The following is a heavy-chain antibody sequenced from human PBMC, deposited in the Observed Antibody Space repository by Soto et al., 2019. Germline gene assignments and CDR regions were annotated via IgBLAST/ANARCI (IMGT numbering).Heavy chain of an antibody. J-gene: IGHJ4*02. CDR1: RKTFTNYS. CDR3: AIVVLVVPFYY. D-gene: IGHD2-15*01. V-gene: IGHV1-3*01. Sequence: SLKLSCQAPRKTFTNYSTHWVRQASVQRLEWMGWINAGNGNTKYSQKFQGRVTITRYTSASTAYMELSSLSSEDTAVYYFAIVVLVVPFYYWCQGTLFTVSS. CDR2: INAGNGNT.